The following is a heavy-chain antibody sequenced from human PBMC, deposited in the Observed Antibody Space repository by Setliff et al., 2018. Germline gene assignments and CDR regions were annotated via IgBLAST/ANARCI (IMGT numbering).Heavy chain of an antibody. CDR2: ISGSGRTA. CDR3: VKDVVGYSSTWPRRDYFDC. Sequence: GGSLRLSCAASGLIFRNYAMSWVRQAPGRGLEWVSGISGSGRTAHYIDSVKDRFTISRDNSENTLYLEMNSLRAEDTAIYYCVKDVVGYSSTWPRRDYFDCWGQGTLVTVSS. V-gene: IGHV3-23*01. D-gene: IGHD6-13*01. J-gene: IGHJ4*02. CDR1: GLIFRNYA.